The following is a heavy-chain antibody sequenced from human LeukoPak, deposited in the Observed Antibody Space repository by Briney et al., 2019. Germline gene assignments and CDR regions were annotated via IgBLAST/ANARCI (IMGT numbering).Heavy chain of an antibody. Sequence: PGGSLRLSCAASGFTFSSYAMSWVRQAPGKGLEWVSAISGSGGSTYYADSVKGRFTISRDNAKNSLYLQMNSLRAEDTAVYYCARDHTDYDFWSGYPSHVYFDYWGQGTLVTVSS. CDR3: ARDHTDYDFWSGYPSHVYFDY. CDR1: GFTFSSYA. CDR2: ISGSGGST. J-gene: IGHJ4*02. V-gene: IGHV3-23*01. D-gene: IGHD3-3*01.